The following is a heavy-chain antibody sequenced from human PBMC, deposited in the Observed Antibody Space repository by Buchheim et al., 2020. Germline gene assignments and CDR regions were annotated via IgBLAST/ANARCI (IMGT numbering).Heavy chain of an antibody. J-gene: IGHJ4*02. Sequence: QVQLQESGPGLARPSGTLSLTCAVSGDSISSYWWSWVRQPPGKGLEWIGEIYHSGSTNYNPSLKSRVSISLDKSKNEFYLKLSSVTAADTAEYYCARHRLGLPGFDYWGQGTL. CDR2: IYHSGST. CDR3: ARHRLGLPGFDY. CDR1: GDSISSYW. D-gene: IGHD1-7*01. V-gene: IGHV4-4*02.